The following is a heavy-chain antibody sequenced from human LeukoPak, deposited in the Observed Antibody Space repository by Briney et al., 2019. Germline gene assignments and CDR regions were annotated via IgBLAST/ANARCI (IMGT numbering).Heavy chain of an antibody. D-gene: IGHD3-16*01. CDR3: ARRGGGIESYYYYYYYMDV. J-gene: IGHJ6*03. Sequence: PSETLSLTCTVSGGSISSGGYYWSWIRQHPGKGLEWIGYIYYSGSTYYNPSLQSRVTISVDTSKNQVSLKLSSVTAADTAVYYCARRGGGIESYYYYYYYMDVWGKGTTVTVSS. V-gene: IGHV4-31*03. CDR2: IYYSGST. CDR1: GGSISSGGYY.